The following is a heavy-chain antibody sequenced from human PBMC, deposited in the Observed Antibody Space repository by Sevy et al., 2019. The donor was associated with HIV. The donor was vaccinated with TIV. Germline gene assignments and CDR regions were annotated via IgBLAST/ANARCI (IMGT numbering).Heavy chain of an antibody. Sequence: SETLSLTCTVSGGSISSYYWSWIRQPPGKGLEWNGYIYYSGSTNYNPSLKSRVTISVDTSKNQFSLKLSSVTAADTAVYYCARSGFLEWPGSFRGPRNWFDPWGQGTLVTVSS. V-gene: IGHV4-59*13. CDR2: IYYSGST. D-gene: IGHD3-3*01. CDR3: ARSGFLEWPGSFRGPRNWFDP. CDR1: GGSISSYY. J-gene: IGHJ5*02.